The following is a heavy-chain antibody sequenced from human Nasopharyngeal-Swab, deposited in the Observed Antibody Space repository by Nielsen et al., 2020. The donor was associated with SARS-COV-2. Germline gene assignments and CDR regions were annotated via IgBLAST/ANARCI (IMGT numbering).Heavy chain of an antibody. CDR3: ATVGYSSSWYVEYFQH. J-gene: IGHJ1*01. CDR2: FDPDDGET. V-gene: IGHV1-24*01. CDR1: GYTLTASS. D-gene: IGHD6-13*01. Sequence: ASVKVSCKVSGYTLTASSMHWVRQAPGKGLEWMGGFDPDDGETIYAQKFQGRVTMTEDTSTDTAYMELSSLRSEDTAVYYCATVGYSSSWYVEYFQHWGQGTLVTVSS.